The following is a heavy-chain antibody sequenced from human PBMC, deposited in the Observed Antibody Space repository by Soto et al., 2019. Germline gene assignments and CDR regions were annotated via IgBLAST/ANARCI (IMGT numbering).Heavy chain of an antibody. CDR3: ARAGIVATTQLGWFDP. Sequence: QVQLVESGGGVVQPGRSLRLSCAASGFTFSDYGIHWVRQAPGKGLEWVAVIWPDGNNKYYPDSVKGRFTISRDNSKNTLYLQMNSLRAEETAVYYCARAGIVATTQLGWFDPWGQGTLVTVSS. CDR1: GFTFSDYG. D-gene: IGHD1-26*01. V-gene: IGHV3-33*01. CDR2: IWPDGNNK. J-gene: IGHJ5*02.